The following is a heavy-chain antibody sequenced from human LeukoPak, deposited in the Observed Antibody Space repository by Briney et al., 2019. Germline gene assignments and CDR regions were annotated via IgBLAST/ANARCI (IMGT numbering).Heavy chain of an antibody. V-gene: IGHV3-23*01. Sequence: GSLRLSCAASGFTFSSYAMNWVRQAPGKGLEWVSGISGSGGSTYYADSVKGRFTISRDNSKNTLFLQMNSLRAEDTAVFYCAKDYSGNYPSYFDYWGQGTLVTVSS. CDR3: AKDYSGNYPSYFDY. CDR2: ISGSGGST. D-gene: IGHD1-26*01. CDR1: GFTFSSYA. J-gene: IGHJ4*02.